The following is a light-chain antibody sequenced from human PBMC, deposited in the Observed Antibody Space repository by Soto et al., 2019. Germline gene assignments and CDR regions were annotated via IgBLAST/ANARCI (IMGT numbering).Light chain of an antibody. CDR1: QSIGDS. J-gene: IGKJ1*01. Sequence: IQWAQSPSSLSASVGDRVTIACRASQSIGDSLAWYQQKPGKAPYLLISDVSSLERGVPSRFSGSGSGTEFTLTISSMQPDDFATFYCQQYNGYSRTFGQGTKVDIK. CDR2: DVS. CDR3: QQYNGYSRT. V-gene: IGKV1-5*01.